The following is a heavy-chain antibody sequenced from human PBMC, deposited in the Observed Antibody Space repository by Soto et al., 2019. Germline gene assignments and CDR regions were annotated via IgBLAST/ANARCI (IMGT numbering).Heavy chain of an antibody. CDR2: ISSDGTTT. V-gene: IGHV3-74*01. CDR3: AREYYGVLTGYYNDY. D-gene: IGHD3-9*01. Sequence: GYLRPSCVASGVSFRSYWMHWVRQAPEEGLVWVARISSDGTTTTYADSANGRFTVSRDNAANTLYLQMSSLRAEDTAVYYCAREYYGVLTGYYNDYWGQGTLVTVSS. CDR1: GVSFRSYW. J-gene: IGHJ4*02.